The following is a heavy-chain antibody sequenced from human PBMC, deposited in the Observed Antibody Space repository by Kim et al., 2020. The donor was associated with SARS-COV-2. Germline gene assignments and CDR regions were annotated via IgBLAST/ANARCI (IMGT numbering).Heavy chain of an antibody. CDR2: ISAYNGNT. CDR1: GYTFTSYG. D-gene: IGHD3-9*01. Sequence: ASVKVSCKASGYTFTSYGISWVRQAPGQGLEWMGWISAYNGNTNYAQKLQGRVTMTTDTSTSTAYMELRSLRSDDTAVYYCARDGKIYYDILTGYYERDYFDYWGQGTLVTVSS. CDR3: ARDGKIYYDILTGYYERDYFDY. J-gene: IGHJ4*02. V-gene: IGHV1-18*04.